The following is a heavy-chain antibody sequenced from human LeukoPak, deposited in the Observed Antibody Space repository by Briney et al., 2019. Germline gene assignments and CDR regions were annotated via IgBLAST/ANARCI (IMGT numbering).Heavy chain of an antibody. J-gene: IGHJ3*02. CDR1: GGTFSSYA. Sequence: SVKVSCKASGGTFSSYAISWARQAPGQGLEWMGGIIPIFGTANYAQKFQGRVTITADESTSTAYVELSSLRSEDTAVYYCAREGGSSSWYVHDAFDIWGQGTMVTVSS. CDR3: AREGGSSSWYVHDAFDI. CDR2: IIPIFGTA. V-gene: IGHV1-69*01. D-gene: IGHD6-13*01.